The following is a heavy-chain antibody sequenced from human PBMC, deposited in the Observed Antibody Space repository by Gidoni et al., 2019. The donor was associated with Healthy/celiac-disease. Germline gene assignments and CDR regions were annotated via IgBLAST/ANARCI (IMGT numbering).Heavy chain of an antibody. J-gene: IGHJ1*01. Sequence: VQLVQSAAEVKKTGASAKVSCKASGYTFPSYDINWLRQATGQGLEWMGWMNPNSGNTGYAQKFQGRVTMTRNTSISTAYMELSSLRSEDTAVYYCARGPYKHIVVVTAIPSPEYFQHWGQGTLVTVSS. V-gene: IGHV1-8*01. CDR3: ARGPYKHIVVVTAIPSPEYFQH. D-gene: IGHD2-21*02. CDR1: GYTFPSYD. CDR2: MNPNSGNT.